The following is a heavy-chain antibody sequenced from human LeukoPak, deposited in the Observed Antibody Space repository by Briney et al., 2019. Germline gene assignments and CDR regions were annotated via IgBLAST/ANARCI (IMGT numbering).Heavy chain of an antibody. CDR2: ISAYNGNT. D-gene: IGHD3-22*01. CDR3: ASLTSGYLLEYFQH. V-gene: IGHV1-18*01. CDR1: GYTFTSYG. J-gene: IGHJ1*01. Sequence: ASVKVSCKASGYTFTSYGISWVRQAPGQGLEWMGWISAYNGNTNYAQKLQGRVTMTTDTSTSTAYMELRSLRSDDTAVHYCASLTSGYLLEYFQHWGQGTLVTVSS.